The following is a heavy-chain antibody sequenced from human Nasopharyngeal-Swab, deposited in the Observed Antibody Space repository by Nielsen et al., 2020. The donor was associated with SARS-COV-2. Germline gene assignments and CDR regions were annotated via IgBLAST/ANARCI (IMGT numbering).Heavy chain of an antibody. D-gene: IGHD3-3*01. V-gene: IGHV3-9*01. CDR1: GFTFVDYA. CDR2: ISWNSGSI. CDR3: AKEYYDFWSGYRIYGMDV. Sequence: GGSLRLSCAASGFTFVDYAMHWVRQAPGKGLEWVSGISWNSGSIGYADSVKGRFTISRDNAKNSLYLQMNSLRAEDTALYYCAKEYYDFWSGYRIYGMDVWGQGTTVTVSS. J-gene: IGHJ6*02.